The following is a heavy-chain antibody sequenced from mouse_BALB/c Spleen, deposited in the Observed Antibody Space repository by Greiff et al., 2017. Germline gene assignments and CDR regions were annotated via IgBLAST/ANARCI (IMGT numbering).Heavy chain of an antibody. CDR2: INPSNGGT. V-gene: IGHV1S81*02. Sequence: QVQLQQPGAELVKPGASVKLSCKASGYTFTSYYMYWVKQRPGQGLEWIGGINPSNGGTNFNEKFKSKATLTVDKSSSTAYMQLSSLTSEDSAVYYCTRGGCFCDYWGQGTTLTVSA. CDR3: TRGGCFCDY. J-gene: IGHJ2*01. CDR1: GYTFTSYY.